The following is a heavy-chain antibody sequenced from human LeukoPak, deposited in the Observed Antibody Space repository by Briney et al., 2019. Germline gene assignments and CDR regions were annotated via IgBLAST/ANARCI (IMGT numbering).Heavy chain of an antibody. V-gene: IGHV3-21*01. CDR1: GFTFSSYE. CDR2: ISSSSSYI. J-gene: IGHJ4*02. Sequence: PGGSLRLSCAASGFTFSSYEMNWVRQAPGKGLEWVSSISSSSSYIYYADSVKGRFTISRDNAKNSLYLQMNSLRAEDTAVYYCARDPLPYYYDSSGYEYWGQGTLVTVSS. D-gene: IGHD3-22*01. CDR3: ARDPLPYYYDSSGYEY.